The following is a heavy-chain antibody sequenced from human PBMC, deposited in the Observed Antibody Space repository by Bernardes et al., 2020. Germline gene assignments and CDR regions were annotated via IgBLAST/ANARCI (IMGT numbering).Heavy chain of an antibody. Sequence: ASVKVSCKASGYTFISYDMNWVRQAPGQGLEWMGWINTITGNPTYAQGFTGRFVFSLDTSVSTAYLQISSLKAEDTAVYYCATQGGDSGFDYWGQGTLVTVSS. V-gene: IGHV7-4-1*02. D-gene: IGHD3-16*01. CDR3: ATQGGDSGFDY. J-gene: IGHJ4*02. CDR1: GYTFISYD. CDR2: INTITGNP.